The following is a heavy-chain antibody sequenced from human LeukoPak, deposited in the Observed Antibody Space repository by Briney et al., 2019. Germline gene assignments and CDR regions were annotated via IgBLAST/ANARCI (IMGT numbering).Heavy chain of an antibody. V-gene: IGHV4-30-4*01. CDR1: GGSITSDDNY. CDR3: ARGELFYDY. Sequence: SETLSLTCTVSGGSITSDDNYWSWIRQPPGKGLEWIGYIPYSGSTFYSPSLKSRVTTSVDTSKNQFSLNLSSVTAADAAVYYCARGELFYDYWGQGTLVTVSS. CDR2: IPYSGST. D-gene: IGHD1-26*01. J-gene: IGHJ4*02.